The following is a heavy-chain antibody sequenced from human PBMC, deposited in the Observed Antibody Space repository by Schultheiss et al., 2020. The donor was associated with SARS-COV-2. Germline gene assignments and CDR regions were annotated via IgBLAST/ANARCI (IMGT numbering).Heavy chain of an antibody. J-gene: IGHJ4*02. D-gene: IGHD3-22*01. V-gene: IGHV3-30*01. Sequence: YYADSVQGRFTISRDNSKNTLYLQMNSLRAEDTAVYYCASDSSGYYFYFDYWGQGTLVTVSS. CDR3: ASDSSGYYFYFDY.